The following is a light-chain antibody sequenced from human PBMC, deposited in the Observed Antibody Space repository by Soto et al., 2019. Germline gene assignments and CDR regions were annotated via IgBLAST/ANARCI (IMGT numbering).Light chain of an antibody. CDR3: SSYTSSTLFV. CDR1: RSDVGGYNY. CDR2: EDS. J-gene: IGLJ1*01. Sequence: QSVLTQPASVSGSPGQWITISCTGTRSDVGGYNYVSWYQHHPGRAPKLMIYEDSTRPSGVSNRFSGSKSGNTASLTISGLQAEEEADYYCSSYTSSTLFVFGTGTKLTVL. V-gene: IGLV2-14*01.